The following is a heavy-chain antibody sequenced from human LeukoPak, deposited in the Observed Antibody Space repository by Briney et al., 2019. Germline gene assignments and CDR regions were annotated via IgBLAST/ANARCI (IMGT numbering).Heavy chain of an antibody. CDR3: ARGRRFGEWFYYYYGMDV. CDR2: INHSGST. CDR1: GGSFSGYY. D-gene: IGHD3-10*01. J-gene: IGHJ6*02. Sequence: SETLSLTCAVYGGSFSGYYWSWIRQPPGKGLEWIGEINHSGSTNYNPSLKSRVTISVDTSKNQFSLKLSSVTAADTAVYYCARGRRFGEWFYYYYGMDVWGQGTTVTVSS. V-gene: IGHV4-34*01.